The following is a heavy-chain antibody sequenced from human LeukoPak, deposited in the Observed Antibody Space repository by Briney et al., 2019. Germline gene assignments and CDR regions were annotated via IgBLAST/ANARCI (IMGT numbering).Heavy chain of an antibody. CDR2: IYYTGST. V-gene: IGHV4-39*01. D-gene: IGHD1-26*01. Sequence: KPSETLSLTCIVSGASISGGTYYWGWIRQPPGKGLEWIGSIYYTGSTYDNPSLKSRVTISVDTSKNQFSLKLSSVTAADTAVYYCARRGGSGRAFDYWGQGTLVTVSS. J-gene: IGHJ4*02. CDR3: ARRGGSGRAFDY. CDR1: GASISGGTYY.